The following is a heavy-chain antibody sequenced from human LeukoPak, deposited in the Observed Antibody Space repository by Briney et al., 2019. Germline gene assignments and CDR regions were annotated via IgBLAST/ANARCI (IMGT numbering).Heavy chain of an antibody. CDR1: GFSFNNAW. CDR3: ARDLRAGGTWSYGVYFDL. D-gene: IGHD4-17*01. J-gene: IGHJ2*01. Sequence: GGSLRLSCVVSGFSFNNAWMSWVRQAPGKGLEWVANIKQDGSEKYYVDSVKGRFTISRDNAKNSVYLQLNSLTPEDTAVYYCARDLRAGGTWSYGVYFDLWGRGTLVTVSS. CDR2: IKQDGSEK. V-gene: IGHV3-7*01.